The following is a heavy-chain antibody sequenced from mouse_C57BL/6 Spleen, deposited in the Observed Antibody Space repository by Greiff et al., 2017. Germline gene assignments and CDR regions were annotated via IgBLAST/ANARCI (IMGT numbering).Heavy chain of an antibody. CDR3: AKGTPVGGDY. CDR2: INPSSGYT. Sequence: VQLQQSGAELARPGASVKMSCKASGYTFTSYSMHWVKQRPGQGLEWIGYINPSSGYTKYTQKFKDKATLTAAKSSSTAYMQLSILTSEDAAVXYCAKGTPVGGDYWGQGTSVTVSS. J-gene: IGHJ4*01. D-gene: IGHD1-1*01. CDR1: GYTFTSYS. V-gene: IGHV1-4*01.